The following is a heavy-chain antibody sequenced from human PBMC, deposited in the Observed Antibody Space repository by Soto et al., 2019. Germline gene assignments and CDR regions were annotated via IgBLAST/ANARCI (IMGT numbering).Heavy chain of an antibody. CDR2: IFTSGST. CDR3: ARDRHPDGIWTFDY. D-gene: IGHD3-9*01. J-gene: IGHJ4*02. V-gene: IGHV3-23*01. CDR1: GFTLSSYS. Sequence: EVQLLESGGGLVQSGGSLRLSCSASGFTLSSYSMMWIRLTPEKGLEWVSAIFTSGSTSSADSVTGRFFISRDNSRNMVFLQMNSLRVDDTAVYFCARDRHPDGIWTFDYWGQGTLVTVSS.